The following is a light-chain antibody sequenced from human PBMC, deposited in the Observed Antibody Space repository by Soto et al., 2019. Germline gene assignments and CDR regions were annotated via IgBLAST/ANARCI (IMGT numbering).Light chain of an antibody. J-gene: IGKJ1*01. CDR3: QQTNSFPWT. CDR2: GAS. V-gene: IGKV1D-12*01. CDR1: QGISSW. Sequence: DIQMTQSPSSVSASVGDRVTITCRASQGISSWLAWYQQKSGKAPKLLIYGASILESGVPSRFRGSGSGTEFTLTISSLQPEDFATYYCQQTNSFPWTFGQGTKVEIK.